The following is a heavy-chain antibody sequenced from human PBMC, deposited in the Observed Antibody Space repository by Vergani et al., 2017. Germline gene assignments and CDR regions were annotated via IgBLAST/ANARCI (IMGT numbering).Heavy chain of an antibody. CDR2: IAHTGRP. J-gene: IGHJ6*03. CDR3: ARVNTETNGHRYYYYYMDV. D-gene: IGHD4-11*01. Sequence: QVQLQQWGGGLLKPSETLSLTCVVNGGSFTSYHWTWIRQSPGEGLGWVGDIAHTGRPDYNPSLNSRLTMSVDKSRTQFSLTLNSVTATDTAIYFCARVNTETNGHRYYYYYMDVWGQGTAVTVS. CDR1: GGSFTSYH. V-gene: IGHV4-34*01.